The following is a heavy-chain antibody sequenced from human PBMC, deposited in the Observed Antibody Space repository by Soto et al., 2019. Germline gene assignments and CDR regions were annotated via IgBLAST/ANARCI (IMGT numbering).Heavy chain of an antibody. CDR3: ARNSQIVLMVYDAFDI. J-gene: IGHJ3*02. Sequence: GGSLRLSCAASGFTFSSYSMNWVRQAPGKGLEWVSSISSSSSYIYYADSVKGRFTISRDNAKNSLYLQMNSLRAEDTAVYYCARNSQIVLMVYDAFDIWGQGTMVTVSS. CDR2: ISSSSSYI. V-gene: IGHV3-21*01. D-gene: IGHD2-8*01. CDR1: GFTFSSYS.